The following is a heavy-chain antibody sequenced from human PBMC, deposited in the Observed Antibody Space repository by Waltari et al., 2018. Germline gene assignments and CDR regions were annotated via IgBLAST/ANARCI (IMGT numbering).Heavy chain of an antibody. CDR3: ARDPPKRWSTPNNPDY. CDR2: ISSSSSYI. CDR1: EFTFSLYS. J-gene: IGHJ4*02. Sequence: EVQLVESGGGLVKPGGSLRLSCAASEFTFSLYSMNWVRQAPGKGLEWVSSISSSSSYIYYADSVKGRFTISRDNAKNSLYLQMNSLRAEDTAVYYCARDPPKRWSTPNNPDYWGQGTLVTVSS. V-gene: IGHV3-21*01. D-gene: IGHD2-15*01.